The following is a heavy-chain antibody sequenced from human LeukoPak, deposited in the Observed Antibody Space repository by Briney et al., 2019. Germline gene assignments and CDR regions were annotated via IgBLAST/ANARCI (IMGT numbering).Heavy chain of an antibody. D-gene: IGHD3-3*01. J-gene: IGHJ4*02. CDR2: IYYSGST. CDR3: ARLGSYDFWSGYLNQYYFDY. CDR1: GGSISSSSYY. Sequence: PSETLSLTCIVSGGSISSSSYYWGWIRQPPGKGLEWIGSIYYSGSTYYNPSLKSRVTISVDTSKNQFSLKLSSVTAADTAVYYCARLGSYDFWSGYLNQYYFDYWGQGTLVTDSS. V-gene: IGHV4-39*01.